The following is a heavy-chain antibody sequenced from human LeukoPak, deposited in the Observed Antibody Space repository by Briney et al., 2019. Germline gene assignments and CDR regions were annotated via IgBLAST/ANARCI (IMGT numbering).Heavy chain of an antibody. CDR1: GFTFSSYA. V-gene: IGHV3-23*01. D-gene: IGHD6-13*01. J-gene: IGHJ5*02. Sequence: PGGSLRLSCAASGFTFSSYAMSWVRQAPGRGLEWVSGITATTRRTYYADSVKGPFTISRDNSKNTLYLQMNSLRAEDTGKFYCAKEATSTWYGGWFDRWRQGTLVTVSS. CDR2: ITATTRRT. CDR3: AKEATSTWYGGWFDR.